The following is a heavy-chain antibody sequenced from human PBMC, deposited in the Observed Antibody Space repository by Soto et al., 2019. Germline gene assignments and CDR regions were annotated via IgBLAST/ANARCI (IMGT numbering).Heavy chain of an antibody. J-gene: IGHJ6*02. CDR1: GFTFRNAW. V-gene: IGHV3-15*01. CDR2: IKSFSDGETT. D-gene: IGHD3-10*01. CDR3: TTGCVLWFGEYTFARDV. Sequence: EVQLVESGGGLVKPGGPLTLSCEGSGFTFRNAWMSWVRQAPGKGLEWVGRIKSFSDGETTNYAAPVKGRFTISRDDSKNTLYLRMSSLKSEDTAVYYCTTGCVLWFGEYTFARDVWGQGTTVNVSS.